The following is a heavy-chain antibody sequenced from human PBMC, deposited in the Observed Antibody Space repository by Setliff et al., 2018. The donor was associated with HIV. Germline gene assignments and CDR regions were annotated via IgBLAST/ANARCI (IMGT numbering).Heavy chain of an antibody. J-gene: IGHJ6*03. CDR2: ITPIFGEG. D-gene: IGHD3-10*01. Sequence: SVKVSCKASGGTFTRYAINWVRQAPGQGLEWMGGITPIFGEGKYAQKFQGRVTITADESTSTAYMELSGLRPEDTAVYYCATPGEMATIGYSYYYMDVWGKGTTVTVSS. V-gene: IGHV1-69*13. CDR1: GGTFTRYA. CDR3: ATPGEMATIGYSYYYMDV.